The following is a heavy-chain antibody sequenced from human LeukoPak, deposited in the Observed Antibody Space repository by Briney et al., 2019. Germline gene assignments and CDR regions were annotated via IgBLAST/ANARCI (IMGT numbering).Heavy chain of an antibody. Sequence: GGSLRLSCAASGFTFDDYAMHWVRQAPGKGLEWVSGISWNSGSIGYADSVKGRFTISRDNAKNSLYLQMNSLRAEDTALYYCAKVNYYDSSIFDYWGQGTLVTVSS. CDR3: AKVNYYDSSIFDY. D-gene: IGHD3-22*01. CDR2: ISWNSGSI. CDR1: GFTFDDYA. J-gene: IGHJ4*02. V-gene: IGHV3-9*01.